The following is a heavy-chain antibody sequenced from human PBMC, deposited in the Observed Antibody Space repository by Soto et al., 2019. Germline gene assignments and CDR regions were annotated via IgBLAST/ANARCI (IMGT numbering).Heavy chain of an antibody. J-gene: IGHJ4*02. V-gene: IGHV3-23*01. Sequence: WGSLRLSCAASGFTFSSYAMSWVRQAPGRGLEWVSAISGSGGSTYYVDSVKGRFTISRDNSKNTLYLQMNSLRAEDTAVYYCAGGPDGYNPPTFDYWGQGTLVTVSS. D-gene: IGHD5-12*01. CDR1: GFTFSSYA. CDR2: ISGSGGST. CDR3: AGGPDGYNPPTFDY.